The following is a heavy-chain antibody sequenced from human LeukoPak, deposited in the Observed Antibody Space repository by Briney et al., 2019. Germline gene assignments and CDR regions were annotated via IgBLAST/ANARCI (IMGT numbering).Heavy chain of an antibody. CDR2: IYYSGNT. CDR1: GASISSSAYY. V-gene: IGHV4-39*07. J-gene: IGHJ6*03. D-gene: IGHD1-26*01. CDR3: ASDHSSASYTYYYYYMDV. Sequence: SETLSLTCIISGASISSSAYYWGWIRQPPGKGLEWIGTIYYSGNTYYNPSLQSRVTISVDTSKNQFSLKLSSVTAADTAVYYCASDHSSASYTYYYYYMDVWGKGTTVTVSS.